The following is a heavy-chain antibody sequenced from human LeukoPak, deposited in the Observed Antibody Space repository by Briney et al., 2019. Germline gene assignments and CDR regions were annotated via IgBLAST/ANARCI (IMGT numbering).Heavy chain of an antibody. D-gene: IGHD2-2*01. CDR2: TRDKANSYTT. Sequence: PGGSLRLSCAASGFTFSSYGMSWIRQAPGKGLEWVGRTRDKANSYTTEYAASVKGRFTILRDDSKNSLYLQMNSLKTEDTAVYYCASLYCRTTTCYAGYWGQGTLVTVSS. J-gene: IGHJ4*02. CDR1: GFTFSSYG. CDR3: ASLYCRTTTCYAGY. V-gene: IGHV3-72*01.